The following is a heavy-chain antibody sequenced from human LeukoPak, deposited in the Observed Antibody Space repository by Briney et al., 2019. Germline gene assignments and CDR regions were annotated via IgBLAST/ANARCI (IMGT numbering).Heavy chain of an antibody. V-gene: IGHV4-59*05. J-gene: IGHJ4*02. Sequence: KSSETLSLTCTVSGGSISSYYWSWIRQPPGKGLEWIGSIYYSGSTYYNPSLKSRVTISVDTSKNQFSLKLSSVTAADTAVYYCARRDSSGYYAIFDYWGQGTLVTVSS. CDR3: ARRDSSGYYAIFDY. CDR2: IYYSGST. D-gene: IGHD3-22*01. CDR1: GGSISSYY.